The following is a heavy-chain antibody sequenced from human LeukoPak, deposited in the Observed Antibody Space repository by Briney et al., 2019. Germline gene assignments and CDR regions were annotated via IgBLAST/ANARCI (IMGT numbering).Heavy chain of an antibody. D-gene: IGHD2-2*01. CDR2: VSGSGIST. CDR1: GFTFSSYA. J-gene: IGHJ4*02. CDR3: AAIYCSSSSCYAFDY. Sequence: GGSLILSCAASGFTFSSYAMSWVRQAPGKGLEWVSAVSGSGISTYYADSVKGRFTISRDNSKNTLHLQMNSLRVEDTAVYYCAAIYCSSSSCYAFDYWGQGTLVTVPS. V-gene: IGHV3-23*01.